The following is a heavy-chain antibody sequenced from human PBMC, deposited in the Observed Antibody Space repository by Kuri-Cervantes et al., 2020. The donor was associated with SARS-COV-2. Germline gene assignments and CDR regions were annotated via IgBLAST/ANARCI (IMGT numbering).Heavy chain of an antibody. D-gene: IGHD2-15*01. CDR3: AGKRGTDIVVVLNSYFDY. Sequence: GSLRLSCAVYGGAFSCYYWSWIRQPPGKGLEWVGEINNSGSTNYNPSLKSRVTISVYTSKNQFPLKLSSVTAADTAVYYCAGKRGTDIVVVLNSYFDYWGQGTLVTVSS. CDR1: GGAFSCYY. J-gene: IGHJ4*02. V-gene: IGHV4-34*01. CDR2: INNSGST.